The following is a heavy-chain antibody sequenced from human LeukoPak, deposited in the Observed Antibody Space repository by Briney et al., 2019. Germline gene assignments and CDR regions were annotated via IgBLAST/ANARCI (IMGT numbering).Heavy chain of an antibody. CDR3: ARGHRAATRTIYYYYYYMDV. J-gene: IGHJ6*03. CDR2: INHSGST. D-gene: IGHD2-15*01. V-gene: IGHV4-34*01. Sequence: SETLSLTCAVYGGSFSGYYWSWIRQPPGKGLEWIGEINHSGSTNYNPSLESRVTISVDTSKNQFSLKLSSVTAADTAVYYCARGHRAATRTIYYYYYYMDVWGKGTTVTVSS. CDR1: GGSFSGYY.